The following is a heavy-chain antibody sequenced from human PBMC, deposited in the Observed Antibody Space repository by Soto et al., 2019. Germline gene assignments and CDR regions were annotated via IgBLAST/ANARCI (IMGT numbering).Heavy chain of an antibody. CDR1: GFTFSSYA. CDR3: ARDPVVAATPFYYYGMDV. J-gene: IGHJ6*02. CDR2: ISYDGSNK. V-gene: IGHV3-30-3*01. Sequence: QVQLVESGGGVVQPGRSLRLSCAASGFTFSSYAMHWVRQAPGKGLEWVAVISYDGSNKYYADSVKGRFTISRDNSKNTLYLQMNSLRAEDTAVYYCARDPVVAATPFYYYGMDVWGQGTTVTVSS. D-gene: IGHD2-15*01.